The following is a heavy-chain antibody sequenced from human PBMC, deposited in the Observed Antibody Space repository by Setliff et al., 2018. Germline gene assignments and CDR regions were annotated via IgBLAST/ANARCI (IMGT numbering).Heavy chain of an antibody. D-gene: IGHD3-3*02. Sequence: GGSLRLSCAASGFTFSDYYMNWIRQAPGKGLVWVSYISRGGSTIYYVDSVKGRFTISRDNAKNSLYLQMNSLRAEDTAVYYCVPLNLAGEARENFQLWGRGTLVTVSS. J-gene: IGHJ1*01. CDR2: ISRGGSTI. CDR1: GFTFSDYY. CDR3: VPLNLAGEARENFQL. V-gene: IGHV3-11*04.